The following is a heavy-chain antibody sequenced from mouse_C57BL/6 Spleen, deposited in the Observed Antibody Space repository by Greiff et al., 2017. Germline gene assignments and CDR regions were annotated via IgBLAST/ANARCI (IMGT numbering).Heavy chain of an antibody. CDR3: ARAGYGNTWFAY. CDR1: GYSITSGYY. Sequence: VQLKESGPGLVKPSQSLSLTCSVTGYSITSGYYWNWIRQFPGNKLEWMGYISYDGSNNYNPSLKNRISITRDTSKNQFFLKLNSVTTEDTATYYCARAGYGNTWFAYWGQGTLVTVSA. CDR2: ISYDGSN. V-gene: IGHV3-6*01. D-gene: IGHD2-1*01. J-gene: IGHJ3*01.